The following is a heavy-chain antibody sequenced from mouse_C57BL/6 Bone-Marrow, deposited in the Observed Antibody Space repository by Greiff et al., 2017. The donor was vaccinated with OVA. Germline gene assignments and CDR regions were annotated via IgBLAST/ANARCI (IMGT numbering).Heavy chain of an antibody. Sequence: EVQLQQSGAELVRPGASVKLSCTASGFNIKDDYMHWVKQRPEQGLEWIGWIDPENGDTEYASKFQGKATITADTSSNTAYLQLSSLTSEDTAVYYCTTNDAYYAMDYWGQGTSVTVSS. CDR1: GFNIKDDY. CDR3: TTNDAYYAMDY. D-gene: IGHD2-3*01. CDR2: IDPENGDT. J-gene: IGHJ4*01. V-gene: IGHV14-4*01.